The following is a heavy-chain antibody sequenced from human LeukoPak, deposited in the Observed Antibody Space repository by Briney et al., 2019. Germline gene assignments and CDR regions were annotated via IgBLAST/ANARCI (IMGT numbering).Heavy chain of an antibody. Sequence: GASVKLSCKASGYTFTSYGISWVRQAPGQGLEWMGWISGYNGNTNYAQKLQGRVTMTTDTSTSTAYMELRSLRSDDTAVYYCARPNYPGGSGSYGGTNWFDPWGQGTLVTVS. CDR1: GYTFTSYG. CDR3: ARPNYPGGSGSYGGTNWFDP. CDR2: ISGYNGNT. J-gene: IGHJ5*02. V-gene: IGHV1-18*01. D-gene: IGHD3-10*01.